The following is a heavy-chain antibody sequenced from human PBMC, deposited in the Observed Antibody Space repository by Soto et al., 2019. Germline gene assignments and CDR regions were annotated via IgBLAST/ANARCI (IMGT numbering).Heavy chain of an antibody. CDR1: GGTFSSYA. V-gene: IGHV1-69*05. CDR2: IIPIFGTA. D-gene: IGHD2-2*01. CDR3: ARSSVPPYCSRTSCYSVDY. J-gene: IGHJ4*02. Sequence: ASVKVSCKASGGTFSSYAISWVRQAPGQGLEWMGGIIPIFGTANYAQKFQGRVTITRDTSANTVYMELRDLRSEDTSVYYCARSSVPPYCSRTSCYSVDYWGQGTLVTGSS.